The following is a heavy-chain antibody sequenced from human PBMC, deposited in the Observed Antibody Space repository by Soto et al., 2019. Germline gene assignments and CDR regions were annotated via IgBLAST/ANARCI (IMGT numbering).Heavy chain of an antibody. Sequence: PSETLSLTCTVSGGSITSSSYYWGWIRQPPGMGLEWIGSIYFSGSTSYNPSLKSRITISVDTSKNHFSLQLSSVTAADTAVYYCARLQRTVGTTEIYFDYWGQGTLVTVSS. J-gene: IGHJ4*02. CDR1: GGSITSSSYY. V-gene: IGHV4-39*02. CDR2: IYFSGST. CDR3: ARLQRTVGTTEIYFDY. D-gene: IGHD1-26*01.